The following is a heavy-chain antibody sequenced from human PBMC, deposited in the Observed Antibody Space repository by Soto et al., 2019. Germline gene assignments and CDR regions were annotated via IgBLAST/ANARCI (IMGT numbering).Heavy chain of an antibody. CDR2: ISAYNGNT. D-gene: IGHD2-2*01. V-gene: IGHV1-18*01. J-gene: IGHJ3*02. Sequence: ASVKVSCKASGYTFTSYGISWVRQAPGQGLEWMGWISAYNGNTNYAQKLQGRATMTTDTSTSTAYMELRSLRSDDTAVYYCARDLIVVVPAAMQAFDIWGQGTMVTVSS. CDR3: ARDLIVVVPAAMQAFDI. CDR1: GYTFTSYG.